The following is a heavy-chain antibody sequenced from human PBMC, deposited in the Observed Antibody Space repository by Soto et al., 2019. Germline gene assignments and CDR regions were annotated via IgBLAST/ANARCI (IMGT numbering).Heavy chain of an antibody. J-gene: IGHJ4*02. CDR2: IYTSGST. V-gene: IGHV4-4*07. CDR1: GGSISSYY. D-gene: IGHD3-3*01. CDR3: AGSITIFGVVTNPFDY. Sequence: SETLSLTCTVSGGSISSYYWSWIRQPAGKGLEWIGRIYTSGSTNYNPSLKSRVTMSVDTSKNQFSLKLSSVTAADTAVYYCAGSITIFGVVTNPFDYWGQGTLGTVS.